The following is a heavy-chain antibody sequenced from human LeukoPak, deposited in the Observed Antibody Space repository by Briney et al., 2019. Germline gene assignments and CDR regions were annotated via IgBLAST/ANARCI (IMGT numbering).Heavy chain of an antibody. J-gene: IGHJ4*02. CDR1: GFTASSNY. V-gene: IGHV3-53*01. CDR2: IYSGGST. D-gene: IGHD6-19*01. CDR3: ARGGIGVAGDFEY. Sequence: GGSLRLSCAASGFTASSNYMNWVRQAPRKGLEWGSDIYSGGSTYYGDSGKGRFTISRDNSKNTLYLQMNSLRGEGTAVYYCARGGIGVAGDFEYWGQGTLVTVSS.